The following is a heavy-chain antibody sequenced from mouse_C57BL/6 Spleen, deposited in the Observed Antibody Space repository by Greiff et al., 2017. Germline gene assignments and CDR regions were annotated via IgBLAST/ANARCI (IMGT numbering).Heavy chain of an antibody. CDR3: TTKKGWYFDV. CDR1: GFNITDYY. Sequence: VQLQQSGAELVRPGASVKLSCTASGFNITDYYMHWVKQRPEQGLEWIGRIDPEDGDTEYAPKFQGKAPMTADTSSNTAYLQLSSLTSEDSAVYYCTTKKGWYFDVWGTGTTVTVSS. J-gene: IGHJ1*03. V-gene: IGHV14-1*01. CDR2: IDPEDGDT.